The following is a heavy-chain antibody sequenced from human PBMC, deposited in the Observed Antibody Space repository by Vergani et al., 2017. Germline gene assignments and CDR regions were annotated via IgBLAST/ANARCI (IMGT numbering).Heavy chain of an antibody. CDR3: ARGKDCGGSSCNGSPYYGLDL. D-gene: IGHD2-15*01. Sequence: EVQLVESGGGLVQPGGSLRLSCAASGFTFSSYWMHWVRQAPGKGLVWVSRINSDGSSTSYADSVKGRFTISRDNAKNTLYLQMNSLRVEETAVYYCARGKDCGGSSCNGSPYYGLDLWGQGTTVTVSS. CDR1: GFTFSSYW. V-gene: IGHV3-74*01. CDR2: INSDGSST. J-gene: IGHJ6*02.